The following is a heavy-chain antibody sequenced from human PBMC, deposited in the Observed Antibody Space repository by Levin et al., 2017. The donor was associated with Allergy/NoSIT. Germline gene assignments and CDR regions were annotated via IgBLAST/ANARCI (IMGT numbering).Heavy chain of an antibody. CDR2: INWNSAKI. V-gene: IGHV3-9*01. J-gene: IGHJ3*02. D-gene: IGHD2-2*01. Sequence: GGSLRLSCAASGFTFDDFAMHWVRQVPGKGLEWVSGINWNSAKIDYADSVKGRFTISRDNAKNSLYLQMNNLRPEDTALYYCVKVAVTRDALDIWGQGTIVTVSS. CDR3: VKVAVTRDALDI. CDR1: GFTFDDFA.